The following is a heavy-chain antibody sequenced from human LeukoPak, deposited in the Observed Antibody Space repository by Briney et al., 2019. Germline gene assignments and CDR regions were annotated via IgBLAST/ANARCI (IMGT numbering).Heavy chain of an antibody. CDR1: AFTFSSYA. Sequence: ARSLRLSCAASAFTFSSYAMHWVRQAPGKGLEWVAVISYDGSNKYYADSVKGRFTISRDNSKNTLYLQMNSLRAEDTAVYYCASLSTSSGQQFDYWGQGTLVTVSS. D-gene: IGHD2-2*01. CDR2: ISYDGSNK. CDR3: ASLSTSSGQQFDY. V-gene: IGHV3-30*04. J-gene: IGHJ4*02.